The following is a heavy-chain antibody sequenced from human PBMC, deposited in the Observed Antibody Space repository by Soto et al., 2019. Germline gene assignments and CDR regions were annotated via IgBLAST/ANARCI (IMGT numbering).Heavy chain of an antibody. Sequence: EVQLVESGGGLVQPGESLRLSCEASGFDFNYYNMNWIRQAPGRGLEWVSYISSNSRTKYYGDSVRGRFTISRDNAKNSLYLQMYRLRDEDTALYYCTRDGGGGDRSDYWGQGTLVTVSS. CDR3: TRDGGGGDRSDY. CDR1: GFDFNYYN. V-gene: IGHV3-48*02. J-gene: IGHJ4*02. D-gene: IGHD2-21*02. CDR2: ISSNSRTK.